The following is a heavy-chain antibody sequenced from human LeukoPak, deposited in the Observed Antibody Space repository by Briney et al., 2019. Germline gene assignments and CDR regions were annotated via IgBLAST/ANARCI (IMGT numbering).Heavy chain of an antibody. J-gene: IGHJ5*01. CDR2: INPNSSGT. CDR1: GYTFIGYY. V-gene: IGHV1-2*02. Sequence: ASAQVFCKASGYTFIGYYIQWWRQPPGRGREGMGWINPNSSGTNYAQNFQGRVTMTRDTSISTAYMELSRLRSDDTAVYYCARGCYCDSTSCVKPGDSWGQGTLVTVSS. D-gene: IGHD2-2*01. CDR3: ARGCYCDSTSCVKPGDS.